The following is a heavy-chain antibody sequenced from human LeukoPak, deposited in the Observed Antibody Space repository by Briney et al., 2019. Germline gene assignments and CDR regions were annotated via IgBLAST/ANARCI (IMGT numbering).Heavy chain of an antibody. CDR1: GYTFTSYG. CDR2: INPNSGGT. V-gene: IGHV1-2*02. J-gene: IGHJ4*02. Sequence: ASVKVSCKASGYTFTSYGISWVRQAPGQGLEWMGWINPNSGGTNYAQKFQGRVTMTRDTSISTAYMELSRLRSDDTAVYYCARAADSSSWYGIDYWGQGTLVTVSS. CDR3: ARAADSSSWYGIDY. D-gene: IGHD6-13*01.